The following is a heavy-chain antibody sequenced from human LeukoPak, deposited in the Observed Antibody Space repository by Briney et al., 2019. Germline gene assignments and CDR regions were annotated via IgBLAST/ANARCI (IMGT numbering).Heavy chain of an antibody. Sequence: PGGSLRLSCAASGFTFSSYAMSWVRQAPGKGLEWVSAISASGGYTYYADSVKGRFTISRDNSKNTLYLQMNSLRAEDTAVYYCAKDRARYCNNGVCYSGDFDCWGRGTLVTVSS. CDR1: GFTFSSYA. V-gene: IGHV3-23*01. CDR3: AKDRARYCNNGVCYSGDFDC. D-gene: IGHD2-8*01. CDR2: ISASGGYT. J-gene: IGHJ4*02.